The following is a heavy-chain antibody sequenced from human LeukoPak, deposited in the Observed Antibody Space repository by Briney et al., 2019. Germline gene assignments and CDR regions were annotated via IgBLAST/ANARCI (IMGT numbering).Heavy chain of an antibody. V-gene: IGHV4-4*07. D-gene: IGHD2-15*01. CDR1: GASINSHY. CDR2: IYISGST. CDR3: ARALNPLPGTYYFDY. Sequence: SETLSLTCTVSGASINSHYWSWIRQPAGKGLEWIGRIYISGSTNYNSSLRSRVTMSVDTSKNQFSLKLTSVTAADTAVYYCARALNPLPGTYYFDYWGQGTLVTVSS. J-gene: IGHJ4*02.